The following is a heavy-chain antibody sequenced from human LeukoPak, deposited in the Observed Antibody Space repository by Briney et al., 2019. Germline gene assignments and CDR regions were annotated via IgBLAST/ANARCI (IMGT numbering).Heavy chain of an antibody. CDR2: VKSDGSST. CDR1: GFTFSSYW. Sequence: GGSLRLSCAASGFTFSSYWMHWVRQAPGEGLVWVSRVKSDGSSTTYADSVKGRFTISRDNAKNTLYLQMNSLRAEDTAVYYCARDRPPSSGFYSPFDYWGQGTLVTVSS. J-gene: IGHJ4*02. CDR3: ARDRPPSSGFYSPFDY. D-gene: IGHD3-22*01. V-gene: IGHV3-74*01.